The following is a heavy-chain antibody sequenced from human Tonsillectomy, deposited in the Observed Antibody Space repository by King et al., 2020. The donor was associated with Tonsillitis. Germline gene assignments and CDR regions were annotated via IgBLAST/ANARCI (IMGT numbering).Heavy chain of an antibody. CDR3: ARDPGYSRGFDP. CDR2: IYYSGKT. Sequence: LQLQESGPGLVKPSETLSLTCIVSGGSISVTSYHLGWLRQPPGKGLEWIGSIYYSGKTYYNSSLKSRVTILVDTSKNQFSLKLSSVTAADTAVYYCARDPGYSRGFDPWGQGTLVTVSS. J-gene: IGHJ5*02. D-gene: IGHD3-22*01. CDR1: GGSISVTSYH. V-gene: IGHV4-39*02.